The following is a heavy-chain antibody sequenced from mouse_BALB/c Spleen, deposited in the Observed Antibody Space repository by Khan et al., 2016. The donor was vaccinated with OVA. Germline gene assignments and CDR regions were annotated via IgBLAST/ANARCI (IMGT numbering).Heavy chain of an antibody. CDR3: ARMARTIN. J-gene: IGHJ2*01. V-gene: IGHV5-6-3*01. CDR2: INSNGGST. CDR1: GFTFSSYG. Sequence: DVQLVESGGGLVQPGGSLKLSCAASGFTFSSYGMSWVRQTPDKRLELVATINSNGGSTYYPDSVKGRFTISRDNAKNTLSLQMRSLKSEDTAMYYCARMARTINWGQGTTLTVSS.